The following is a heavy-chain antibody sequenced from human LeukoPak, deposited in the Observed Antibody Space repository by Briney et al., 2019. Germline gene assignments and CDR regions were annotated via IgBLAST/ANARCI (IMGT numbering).Heavy chain of an antibody. V-gene: IGHV3-74*01. Sequence: GGSLRLSYAASGFSFSNSWMHWVRQAAGKGLVWVSRINSDGTTTYYADSVKGLFTISRDNAKNTLFLQMNSLRPEDTALYYCASDPYLANLWTRYSHYWGQGTLVTVSS. CDR2: INSDGTTT. CDR1: GFSFSNSW. J-gene: IGHJ4*02. CDR3: ASDPYLANLWTRYSHY. D-gene: IGHD3/OR15-3a*01.